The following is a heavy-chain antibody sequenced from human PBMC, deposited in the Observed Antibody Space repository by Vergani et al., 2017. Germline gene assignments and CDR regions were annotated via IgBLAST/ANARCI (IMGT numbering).Heavy chain of an antibody. Sequence: EVQLLESGGGLAQPGGSLRLSCAASGFTFRNYAMTWVRQAPGKGLEWVSSVSGSSATPYYADSVKGRFIISRDNSKNTLHLQMNSLRADDTAVYYCAKGGVGADTRYYYMDVWGKGTTVTVSS. CDR3: AKGGVGADTRYYYMDV. J-gene: IGHJ6*03. V-gene: IGHV3-23*01. CDR1: GFTFRNYA. D-gene: IGHD1-26*01. CDR2: VSGSSATP.